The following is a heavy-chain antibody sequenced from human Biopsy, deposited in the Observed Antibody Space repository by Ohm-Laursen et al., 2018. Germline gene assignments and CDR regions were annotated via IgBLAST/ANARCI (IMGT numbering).Heavy chain of an antibody. CDR1: GFTFDDHV. CDR2: ISWDGGSE. Sequence: SLRLSCAASGFTFDDHVMHGVRQAPGKGLEWVSGISWDGGSEGYADSVKGRFTISRDNAKNSLFLQMNSLTTEDAALYYCVRGYSSSWSGYLDHWGQGTLVTVSS. CDR3: VRGYSSSWSGYLDH. D-gene: IGHD3-3*01. J-gene: IGHJ4*02. V-gene: IGHV3-9*01.